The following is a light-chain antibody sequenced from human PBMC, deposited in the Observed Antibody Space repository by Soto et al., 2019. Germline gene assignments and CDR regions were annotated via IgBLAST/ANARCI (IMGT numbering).Light chain of an antibody. Sequence: EVVMTQSPATLSVSPGERATLSCRASQSVNANLAWYQQKPGQAPRLLIHGASNRATGIPARFSGSGFGTEFTLTISRLKSEDFAVYYCQQYNTWLWTFGQGTKVEI. CDR2: GAS. CDR1: QSVNAN. CDR3: QQYNTWLWT. J-gene: IGKJ1*01. V-gene: IGKV3-15*01.